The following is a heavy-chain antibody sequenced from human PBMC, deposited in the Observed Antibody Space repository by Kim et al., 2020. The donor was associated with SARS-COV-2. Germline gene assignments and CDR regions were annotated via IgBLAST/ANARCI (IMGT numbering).Heavy chain of an antibody. CDR2: ISYDGSNK. CDR1: GFTFSSYG. V-gene: IGHV3-30*18. CDR3: AKESGSGSYYDWPYYYYGMDV. Sequence: GGSLRLSCAASGFTFSSYGMHWVRQAPGKGLEWVAVISYDGSNKYYADSVKGRFTISRDNSKNTLYLQMNSLRAEDTAVYYCAKESGSGSYYDWPYYYYGMDVWGQGTTVTVSS. J-gene: IGHJ6*02. D-gene: IGHD3-10*01.